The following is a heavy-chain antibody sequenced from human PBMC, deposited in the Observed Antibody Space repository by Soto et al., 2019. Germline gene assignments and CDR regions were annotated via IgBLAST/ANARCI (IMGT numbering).Heavy chain of an antibody. Sequence: GGSLRLSCAASGFTFSDFWMSWLRQAPGKGLEWVANIKQDGGEKKYVDSVKGRFTISRDNAKNSLYLQMNSLRAEDTAVYFCAKTSTVLPATTNRGALYNSYGIDVWGQGTTVAGAS. CDR3: AKTSTVLPATTNRGALYNSYGIDV. J-gene: IGHJ6*01. D-gene: IGHD2-8*02. CDR1: GFTFSDFW. V-gene: IGHV3-7*03. CDR2: IKQDGGEK.